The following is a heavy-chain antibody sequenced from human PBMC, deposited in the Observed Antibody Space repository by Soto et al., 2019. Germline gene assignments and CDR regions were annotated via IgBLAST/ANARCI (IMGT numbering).Heavy chain of an antibody. CDR2: INHSGST. CDR1: GGSFSGYY. D-gene: IGHD6-6*01. CDR3: ARGSREYSSNFDY. J-gene: IGHJ4*02. V-gene: IGHV4-34*01. Sequence: SETLSLTCAVYGGSFSGYYWSWIRQPPGKGLEWIGEINHSGSTNYNPSLKSRVTISVDTSKNKFSLKLSSVTAADTAVYYCARGSREYSSNFDYWGQGTLVTVSS.